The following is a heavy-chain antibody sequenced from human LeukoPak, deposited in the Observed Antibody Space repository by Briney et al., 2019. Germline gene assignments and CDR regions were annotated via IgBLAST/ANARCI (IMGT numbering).Heavy chain of an antibody. CDR2: ISGSGGGT. V-gene: IGHV3-23*01. J-gene: IGHJ4*02. D-gene: IGHD6-13*01. Sequence: GGSLRLSCAASGFTFSNYAMSWVRQAPGTGLEWVSGISGSGGGTYYADSVKGRFTISRDDSKNTLYLQMISLRAEDTALYYCAKTAISSIAATATVEFDYWGQGTLVTVSS. CDR1: GFTFSNYA. CDR3: AKTAISSIAATATVEFDY.